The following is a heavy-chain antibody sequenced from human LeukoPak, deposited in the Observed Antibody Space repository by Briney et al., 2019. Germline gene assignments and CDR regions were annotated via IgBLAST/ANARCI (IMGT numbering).Heavy chain of an antibody. CDR3: ARGAGAFDI. Sequence: SETLYLTCTVSGGSISSGSYYGSWIRQPAGKGLEWIGRIYTSGSTNYNPSLKSRVTISVDTSKNQFSLKLSSVTAADTAVYYCARGAGAFDIWGQGTMVTVSS. CDR2: IYTSGST. CDR1: GGSISSGSYY. J-gene: IGHJ3*02. V-gene: IGHV4-61*02.